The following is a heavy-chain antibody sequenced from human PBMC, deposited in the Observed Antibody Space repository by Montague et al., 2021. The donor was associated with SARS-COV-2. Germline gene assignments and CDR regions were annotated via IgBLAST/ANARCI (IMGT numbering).Heavy chain of an antibody. V-gene: IGHV4-34*01. CDR2: INHRGST. J-gene: IGHJ6*02. CDR3: ARGGTVTTFYYHYYGMDV. Sequence: SETLSLTCAVYGGSFSGYYWSWIRQPPGKGLEWIGEINHRGSTNYNPSLKSRVTISVDTSKNQFSLKLSSVTAADTAVYYCARGGTVTTFYYHYYGMDVWGQGTTVTVSS. CDR1: GGSFSGYY. D-gene: IGHD4-17*01.